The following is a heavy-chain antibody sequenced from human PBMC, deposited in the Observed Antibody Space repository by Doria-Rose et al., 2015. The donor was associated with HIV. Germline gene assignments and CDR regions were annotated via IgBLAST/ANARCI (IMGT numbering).Heavy chain of an antibody. CDR2: IKSKHDGGTT. J-gene: IGHJ3*01. CDR3: TTDRFFPS. V-gene: IGHV3-15*07. D-gene: IGHD3-16*01. CDR1: GFTFSNAW. Sequence: VQLVESGGGLVKPGGSLRLSCAASGFTFSNAWMDWVRQAPVKGLEWVGRIKSKHDGGTTEYAAPVKGRFSISRDDSKNTLSLQMNILKTEDTAVYYCTTDRFFPSWGQGTMVTVSS.